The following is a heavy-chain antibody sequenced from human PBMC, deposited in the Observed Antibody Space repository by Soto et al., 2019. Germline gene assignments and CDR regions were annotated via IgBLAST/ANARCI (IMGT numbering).Heavy chain of an antibody. J-gene: IGHJ5*02. CDR2: ISAYNGNT. CDR1: GYTFTSYG. D-gene: IGHD2-21*01. V-gene: IGHV1-18*01. Sequence: ASVKVSCKASGYTFTSYGISWVRQAPGQGLEWMGWISAYNGNTNYAQKLQGRVTMTKDTSTGTAYMELRSLRSEDTAVYYCSPGLRVVRPYHWFDPWGQGTLVTVSS. CDR3: SPGLRVVRPYHWFDP.